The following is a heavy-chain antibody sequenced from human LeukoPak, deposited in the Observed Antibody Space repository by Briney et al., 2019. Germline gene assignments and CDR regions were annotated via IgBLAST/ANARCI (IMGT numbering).Heavy chain of an antibody. CDR1: GGSISSGDYY. CDR2: IYYSGST. CDR3: ARDIAALGTAFDP. D-gene: IGHD6-6*01. J-gene: IGHJ5*02. Sequence: PSQTLSLTCTVSGGSISSGDYYWGWIRQPPGKGLEWIGYIYYSGSTYYNPSLKSRVTISVDTSKNQYSLKLSSVTAADTAVYYCARDIAALGTAFDPWGQGTLVTVSS. V-gene: IGHV4-30-4*01.